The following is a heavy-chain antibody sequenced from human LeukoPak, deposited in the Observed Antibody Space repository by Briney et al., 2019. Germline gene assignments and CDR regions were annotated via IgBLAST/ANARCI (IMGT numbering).Heavy chain of an antibody. CDR1: GFTVSGNY. V-gene: IGHV3-53*01. D-gene: IGHD3-10*01. CDR2: IYSGGNT. J-gene: IGHJ4*02. CDR3: ARVADYYVSGHFDY. Sequence: GGSLRLSCAASGFTVSGNYMIWVRQTPGKRLEWVSLIYSGGNTYYTDSVKGRFTISRDNSGNTLYLQMNSLRTKDTAVYYCARVADYYVSGHFDYWGQGTLVTVSS.